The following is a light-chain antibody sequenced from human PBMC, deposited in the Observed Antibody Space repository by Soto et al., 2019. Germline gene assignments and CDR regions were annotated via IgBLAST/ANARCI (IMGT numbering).Light chain of an antibody. CDR3: QQYGSSPPG. CDR1: QSVSSSY. CDR2: GAS. J-gene: IGKJ4*01. V-gene: IGKV3-20*01. Sequence: EIVLTQSPGTLSLSPGERATLSCRASQSVSSSYLAWYQQKPGQAPRLLIYGASSRATAIPDRFSGSGSGTDFTLTISRLEPEDFAVYYCQQYGSSPPGFGGGTKVEIK.